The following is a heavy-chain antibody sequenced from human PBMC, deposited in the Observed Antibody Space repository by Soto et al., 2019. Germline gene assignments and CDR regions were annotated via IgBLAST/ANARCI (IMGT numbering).Heavy chain of an antibody. CDR1: GGSISSYY. D-gene: IGHD3-10*01. CDR3: ASTRGSGSYRGAYHSYGMDV. V-gene: IGHV4-59*08. J-gene: IGHJ6*02. CDR2: IYYSGST. Sequence: SETLSLTCTVSGGSISSYYWSWIRQPPGKGLEWIGYIYYSGSTNYNPSLKSRVTISVDTSKNQFSLKLSSVTAADTAVYYCASTRGSGSYRGAYHSYGMDVWGQGTTVTVSS.